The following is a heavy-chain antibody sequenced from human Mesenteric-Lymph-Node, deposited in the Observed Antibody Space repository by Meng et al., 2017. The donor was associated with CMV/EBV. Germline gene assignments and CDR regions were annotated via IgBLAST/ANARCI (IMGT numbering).Heavy chain of an antibody. D-gene: IGHD2-2*02. CDR2: IKEDGSER. CDR1: GFTFSRFW. V-gene: IGHV3-7*01. Sequence: GGSLRLSCAASGFTFSRFWMTWVRQAPGKGLEWVANIKEDGSERSHVDSVKGRFTISRDNSKNTLYLQMNSLRAEDTAVYYCAKGYCSSTSCYIPDYWGQGTLVTVSS. J-gene: IGHJ4*02. CDR3: AKGYCSSTSCYIPDY.